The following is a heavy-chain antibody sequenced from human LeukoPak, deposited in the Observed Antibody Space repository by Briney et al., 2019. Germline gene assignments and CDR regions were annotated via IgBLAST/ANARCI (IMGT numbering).Heavy chain of an antibody. CDR3: ARGSIPYYFDY. Sequence: PSETLSLTCTVSGGSISSYYWSWIRQPPGKGLEWIGYIYYSGSTNYNPSLKSRVTISVDTSKNQFSLKLSSVTAADTAVYYCARGSIPYYFDYWGQGTLVTVSS. V-gene: IGHV4-59*01. J-gene: IGHJ4*02. CDR1: GGSISSYY. CDR2: IYYSGST. D-gene: IGHD2/OR15-2a*01.